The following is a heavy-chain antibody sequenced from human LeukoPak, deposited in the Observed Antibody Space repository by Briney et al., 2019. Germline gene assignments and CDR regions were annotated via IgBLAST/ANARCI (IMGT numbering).Heavy chain of an antibody. Sequence: GSLRLXCAASGFTLSSYGMNWVRQAPGKGLEWVAVIWYDGSNKYYADSVKGRFTISRDNSKNTLYLQMNSLRAEDTAVYYCAREVVGAHDYWGQGTLVTVSS. J-gene: IGHJ4*02. D-gene: IGHD1-26*01. CDR3: AREVVGAHDY. V-gene: IGHV3-33*01. CDR2: IWYDGSNK. CDR1: GFTLSSYG.